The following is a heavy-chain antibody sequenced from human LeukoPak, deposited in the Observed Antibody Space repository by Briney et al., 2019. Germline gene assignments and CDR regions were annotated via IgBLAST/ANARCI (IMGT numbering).Heavy chain of an antibody. CDR3: AKDPTIFGVVIMSGFDY. V-gene: IGHV3-23*01. Sequence: PGGSLRLSCAASGFTFSSYTMNWVRQAPGKGLEWVSAISGSGGSTYYADSVKGRSTISRDNSKNTLYLQMNSLRAEDTAVYYCAKDPTIFGVVIMSGFDYWGQGTLVTVSS. D-gene: IGHD3-3*01. CDR2: ISGSGGST. CDR1: GFTFSSYT. J-gene: IGHJ4*02.